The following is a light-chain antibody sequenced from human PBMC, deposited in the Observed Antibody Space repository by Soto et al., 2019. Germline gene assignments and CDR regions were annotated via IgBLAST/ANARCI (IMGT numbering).Light chain of an antibody. J-gene: IGLJ2*01. CDR2: EVS. CDR1: SSDIGGYNY. V-gene: IGLV2-8*01. Sequence: QSVLTQPASVSASPGQSITISCTGTSSDIGGYNYVSWYQQHPGKAPKLMIYEVSKWPSGVPDRFSGSKSGNTASLTVSGLQAEDEADYYCSSYAGGNNFHVVFGGGTKVTVL. CDR3: SSYAGGNNFHVV.